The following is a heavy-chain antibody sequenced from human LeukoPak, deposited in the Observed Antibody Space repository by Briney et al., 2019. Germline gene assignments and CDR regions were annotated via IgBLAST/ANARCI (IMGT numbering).Heavy chain of an antibody. Sequence: PGGSLRPSCAASGFTFSSYSMNWVRQAPGKGPEWVSSISSSSSYIYYADSVKGRFTISRDNAKNSLYLQMNSLRAEDTAVYYCARPSNFSWSSSDYWGQGTLVTVSS. CDR1: GFTFSSYS. D-gene: IGHD6-6*01. CDR2: ISSSSSYI. J-gene: IGHJ4*02. CDR3: ARPSNFSWSSSDY. V-gene: IGHV3-21*01.